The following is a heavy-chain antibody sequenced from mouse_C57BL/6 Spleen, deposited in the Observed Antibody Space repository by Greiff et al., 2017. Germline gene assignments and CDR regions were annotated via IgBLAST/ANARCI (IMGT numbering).Heavy chain of an antibody. CDR2: IRSKSNNYAT. CDR3: VRQRGNYGAMDY. CDR1: GFSFTTYA. V-gene: IGHV10-1*01. D-gene: IGHD2-1*01. Sequence: EVHLVESGGGLVQPKGSLKLSCAASGFSFTTYAMNWVRQAPGKGLEWVARIRSKSNNYATYYADSVRDRFTISRDDSESMLYLQMNNLKTEDTAMYYCVRQRGNYGAMDYWGQGTSVTVAS. J-gene: IGHJ4*01.